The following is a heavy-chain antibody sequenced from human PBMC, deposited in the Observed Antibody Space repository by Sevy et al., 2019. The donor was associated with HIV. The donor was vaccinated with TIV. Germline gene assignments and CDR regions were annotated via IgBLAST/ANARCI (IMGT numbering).Heavy chain of an antibody. D-gene: IGHD3-22*01. Sequence: GGSLRLSCAASGFTFSSYAMHWVRQAPGKGLEWVAVISYDGSNKYYEDSVKGRFTISRDNSKNTLYLQMNSLRAEDTAVYYCARDIYYYDSSGYLYWGQGTLVTVSS. CDR2: ISYDGSNK. CDR1: GFTFSSYA. CDR3: ARDIYYYDSSGYLY. J-gene: IGHJ4*02. V-gene: IGHV3-30-3*01.